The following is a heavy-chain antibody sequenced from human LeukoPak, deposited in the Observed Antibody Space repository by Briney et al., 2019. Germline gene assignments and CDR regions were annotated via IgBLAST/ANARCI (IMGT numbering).Heavy chain of an antibody. V-gene: IGHV1-8*01. Sequence: ASVKVSCKASGYTFTSYDINWVRQATGQGLEWMGWMNPNSGNTGYAQKFQGRVTMTRNTSISTAYMELSSLRSGDTAVYYCAGAPMITMVRGARRGWFDPWGRGTLVTVSS. D-gene: IGHD3-10*01. CDR2: MNPNSGNT. CDR3: AGAPMITMVRGARRGWFDP. CDR1: GYTFTSYD. J-gene: IGHJ5*02.